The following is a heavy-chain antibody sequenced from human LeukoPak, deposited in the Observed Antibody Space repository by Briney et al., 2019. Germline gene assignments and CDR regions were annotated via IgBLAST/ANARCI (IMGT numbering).Heavy chain of an antibody. Sequence: GRSLRLSCAGSGFIFNTYAMHWVRQAPGKGLEWVATISYDGNNKYYADSVKGRFTISRDNSRNTLYLQMNSLRPEDTAVYYCAKGPGDYYDILTGYFDYWGQGTLVTVSS. CDR2: ISYDGNNK. CDR1: GFIFNTYA. CDR3: AKGPGDYYDILTGYFDY. V-gene: IGHV3-30-3*01. J-gene: IGHJ4*02. D-gene: IGHD3-9*01.